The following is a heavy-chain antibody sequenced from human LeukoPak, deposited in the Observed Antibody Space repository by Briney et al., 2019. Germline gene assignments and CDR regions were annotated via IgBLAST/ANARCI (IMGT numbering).Heavy chain of an antibody. Sequence: GGSLRLSCAASGFTFSSYAMSWVRQAQGQGLEWDSAISGSGGSTYYADSVKGRFTISRDNSKNTLYLQMNSLRAEDTAVYYCAKVRYCSSTSCYAFDYWGQGTLVTVSS. J-gene: IGHJ4*02. D-gene: IGHD2-2*01. CDR1: GFTFSSYA. CDR3: AKVRYCSSTSCYAFDY. V-gene: IGHV3-23*01. CDR2: ISGSGGST.